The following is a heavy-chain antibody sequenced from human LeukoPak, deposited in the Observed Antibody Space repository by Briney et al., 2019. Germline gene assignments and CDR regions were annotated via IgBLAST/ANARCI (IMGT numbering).Heavy chain of an antibody. CDR1: GFTFSSYE. V-gene: IGHV3-48*03. Sequence: GGSLRLSCAASGFTFSSYEMNWVRQAPGKGLEWVSYISSGGGGIFYADSVKGRFTISRDTAKNSLHLQMNSLRAEDTAVYYCARDGASHPSIYYFDYWGQGTLVTVSS. CDR2: ISSGGGGI. CDR3: ARDGASHPSIYYFDY. D-gene: IGHD4-17*01. J-gene: IGHJ4*02.